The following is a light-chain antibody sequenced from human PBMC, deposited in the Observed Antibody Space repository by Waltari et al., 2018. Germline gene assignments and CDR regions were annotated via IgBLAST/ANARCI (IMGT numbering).Light chain of an antibody. J-gene: IGLJ2*01. V-gene: IGLV2-23*02. CDR2: EVS. Sequence: QSALTQPASVSGSPGQSITISCTGTSRDIGNYNLVSWYQQYPGKAPKLMISEVSKRPAGVSNRFSGSKSGNTASLTISGLQAEDEADYYCCSYAGSSTLVLFGGGTKLTVL. CDR1: SRDIGNYNL. CDR3: CSYAGSSTLVL.